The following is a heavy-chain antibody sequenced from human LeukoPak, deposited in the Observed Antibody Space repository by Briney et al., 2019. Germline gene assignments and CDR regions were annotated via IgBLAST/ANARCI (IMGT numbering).Heavy chain of an antibody. D-gene: IGHD1-26*01. CDR3: ATEWADAFDI. J-gene: IGHJ3*02. Sequence: ASVKVSCKASGGTLSSHAISWVRQAPGQGLQWMGGIISIFGTANYAQDFLGRVTITADESTGTAYMELSSLRSEDTAVYYCATEWADAFDIWGQGTMVTVSS. CDR1: GGTLSSHA. CDR2: IISIFGTA. V-gene: IGHV1-69*13.